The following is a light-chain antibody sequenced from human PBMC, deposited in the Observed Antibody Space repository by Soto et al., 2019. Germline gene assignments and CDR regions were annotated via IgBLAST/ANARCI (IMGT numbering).Light chain of an antibody. CDR3: QHYDNLPSVT. CDR1: QDIGNN. Sequence: DIQMTQSPSSLSVSVGDRVTITCQASQDIGNNLIWYQQKPGKAPKLLIYDASNLETGVPSRFSGSGSGTDFTFTISSLQPEDIATYYCQHYDNLPSVTFGQGTRLEIK. CDR2: DAS. J-gene: IGKJ5*01. V-gene: IGKV1-33*01.